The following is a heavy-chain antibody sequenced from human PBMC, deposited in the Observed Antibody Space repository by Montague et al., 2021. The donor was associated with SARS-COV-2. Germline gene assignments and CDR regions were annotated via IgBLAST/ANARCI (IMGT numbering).Heavy chain of an antibody. D-gene: IGHD3-22*01. CDR3: VSDFYDTSDYFQGTFDV. CDR1: GVSVHNYY. CDR2: IYYTGST. J-gene: IGHJ3*01. V-gene: IGHV4-59*02. Sequence: SETLSLTCTVSGVSVHNYYWAWIRQTPEKGLEWIGYIYYTGSTNHNPSLRNRITISIDTSANQFSLKLRSVTPADTAVYFCVSDFYDTSDYFQGTFDVWGHGTVVSVSS.